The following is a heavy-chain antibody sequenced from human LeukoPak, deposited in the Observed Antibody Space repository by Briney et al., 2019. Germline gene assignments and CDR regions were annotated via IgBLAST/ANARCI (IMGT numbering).Heavy chain of an antibody. CDR1: GGSFSGYY. D-gene: IGHD3-10*01. CDR3: ARVSMMVREGLYYFDY. CDR2: IYHSGST. V-gene: IGHV4-38-2*01. J-gene: IGHJ4*02. Sequence: SETLCLTCAVYGGSFSGYYWGWIRQPPGKGLEWVGSIYHSGSTYYNPSLKSRVTISVDTSKNQFSLTLSSVTAADTAVYYCARVSMMVREGLYYFDYWGQGTLVTVSS.